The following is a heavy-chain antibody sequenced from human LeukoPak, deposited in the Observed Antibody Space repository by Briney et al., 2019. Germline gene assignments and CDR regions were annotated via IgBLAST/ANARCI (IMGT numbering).Heavy chain of an antibody. Sequence: SGPTLVNPTQTLTLTCAFSGFSLSTSGVGVGWIRQPPGKALEWLAPIYWNDDKRYSPSLKSRLTITKDTSKNQVVLTMTNMDPVDTATYYCAHRPLRFTRDAFDIWGQGTMVTVSS. CDR1: GFSLSTSGVG. CDR3: AHRPLRFTRDAFDI. CDR2: IYWNDDK. J-gene: IGHJ3*02. D-gene: IGHD3-3*01. V-gene: IGHV2-5*01.